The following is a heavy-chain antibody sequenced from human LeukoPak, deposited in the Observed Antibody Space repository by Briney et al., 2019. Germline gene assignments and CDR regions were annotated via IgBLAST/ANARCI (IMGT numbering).Heavy chain of an antibody. V-gene: IGHV4-61*02. CDR2: IYTSGST. D-gene: IGHD3-10*01. CDR1: GGSISSGSYY. CDR3: ARDTYGSGSYIRFDP. Sequence: PSQTLSLTCTVSGGSISSGSYYWSWIRQPAGKGLEWIGRIYTSGSTNYNPSLKSRVTISVDKSKSQFSLKLGSVTAADTAVYYCARDTYGSGSYIRFDPWGQGTLVTVSS. J-gene: IGHJ5*02.